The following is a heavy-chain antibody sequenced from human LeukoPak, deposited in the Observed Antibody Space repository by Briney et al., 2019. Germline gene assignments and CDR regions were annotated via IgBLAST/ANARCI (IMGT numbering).Heavy chain of an antibody. J-gene: IGHJ4*02. Sequence: PGGSLRLSCAASGFTFSSYAMSWVRQAPGEGLEWVSAISGSGGSTHYADSVKGRFTISRDNSKNTLYLQMNSLRAEDTAVYYCAKARQPYSSSSEFDYWGQGTLVTVSS. CDR2: ISGSGGST. V-gene: IGHV3-23*01. CDR3: AKARQPYSSSSEFDY. CDR1: GFTFSSYA. D-gene: IGHD6-6*01.